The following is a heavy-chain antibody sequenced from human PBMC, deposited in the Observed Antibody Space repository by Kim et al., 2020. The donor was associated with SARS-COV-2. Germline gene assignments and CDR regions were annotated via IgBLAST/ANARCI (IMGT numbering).Heavy chain of an antibody. CDR1: GGSISSFY. V-gene: IGHV4-4*07. CDR3: ARDGPTPVTCFDS. Sequence: SETLSLTCTVSGGSISSFYWSWIRQPAGKGLEWIGRIYISGATNYNPSLKRRVAMSVDTSNNQLSLKLASVTAADTAVYYCARDGPTPVTCFDSWGQGTL. J-gene: IGHJ4*02. CDR2: IYISGAT. D-gene: IGHD4-17*01.